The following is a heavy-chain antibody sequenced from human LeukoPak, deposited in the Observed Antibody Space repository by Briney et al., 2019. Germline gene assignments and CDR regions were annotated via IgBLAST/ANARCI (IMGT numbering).Heavy chain of an antibody. CDR2: INHSGST. J-gene: IGHJ6*04. CDR1: GGTFSGYY. Sequence: PWETLSLTCAVYGGTFSGYYRSWIRQPPGKGLEWIGEINHSGSTNYNPSLKSRVTISLDTSKNQFSLTLSYGTGADTAVYYCARRITMVRGVIITRIPYGMDVWSKGTTVTVSS. D-gene: IGHD3-10*01. V-gene: IGHV4-34*01. CDR3: ARRITMVRGVIITRIPYGMDV.